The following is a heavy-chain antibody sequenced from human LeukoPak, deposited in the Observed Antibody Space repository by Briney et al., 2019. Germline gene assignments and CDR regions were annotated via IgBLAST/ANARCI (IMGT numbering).Heavy chain of an antibody. CDR1: NGSISGYY. Sequence: SETLSLTCTVSNGSISGYYWSWIRQPPGKGLEWIGYIYSSGSTSYNSSLKSRVTMSVDTSKNQFSLNLSSVTAADTAIYYCARHTYYGSSGYYYHWFDPWGQRSLVSVSS. V-gene: IGHV4-59*08. CDR2: IYSSGST. CDR3: ARHTYYGSSGYYYHWFDP. J-gene: IGHJ5*02. D-gene: IGHD3-22*01.